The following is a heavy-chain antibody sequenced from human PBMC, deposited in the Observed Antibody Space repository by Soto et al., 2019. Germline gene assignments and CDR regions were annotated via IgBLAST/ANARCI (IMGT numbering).Heavy chain of an antibody. J-gene: IGHJ4*02. Sequence: SETLSLTCTASGGSINSGGYYWSWIRQHPGQGLEWIGYIYYSGNTSYNPSLKNRVTMSVDPSKNQFSLMLSSVTAADTAVYYCARYTVATINVDYWGQGTLVTVSS. D-gene: IGHD5-12*01. CDR1: GGSINSGGYY. V-gene: IGHV4-31*03. CDR3: ARYTVATINVDY. CDR2: IYYSGNT.